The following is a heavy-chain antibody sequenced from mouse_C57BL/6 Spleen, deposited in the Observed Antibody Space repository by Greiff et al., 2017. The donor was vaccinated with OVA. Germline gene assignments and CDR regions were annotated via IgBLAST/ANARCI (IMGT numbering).Heavy chain of an antibody. J-gene: IGHJ1*03. Sequence: VQLQQSGAELVRPGTSVKVSCKASGYAFTNYLIEWVKQRPGQGLEWIGVINPGSGGTNYSEKFKGKATLTADKSSSTAYMQLSSLTSEDSAVYFCAREGMITTNWYFDVWGTGTTVTVSS. CDR2: INPGSGGT. CDR3: AREGMITTNWYFDV. V-gene: IGHV1-54*01. D-gene: IGHD2-4*01. CDR1: GYAFTNYL.